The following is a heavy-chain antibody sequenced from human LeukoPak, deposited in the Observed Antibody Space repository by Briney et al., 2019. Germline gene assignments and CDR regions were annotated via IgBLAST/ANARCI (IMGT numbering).Heavy chain of an antibody. Sequence: PSETLSLXCTVSGGSIRSYYWSWIRQPPGKGLEWIGYIYYSGSTNYNPSLKSRVTISVDTSKNQFSLKLSSVTAADTAVYYCARMGPYDSSGYYYDWYFDLWGRGTLVIVSS. CDR2: IYYSGST. CDR1: GGSIRSYY. CDR3: ARMGPYDSSGYYYDWYFDL. D-gene: IGHD3-22*01. V-gene: IGHV4-59*01. J-gene: IGHJ2*01.